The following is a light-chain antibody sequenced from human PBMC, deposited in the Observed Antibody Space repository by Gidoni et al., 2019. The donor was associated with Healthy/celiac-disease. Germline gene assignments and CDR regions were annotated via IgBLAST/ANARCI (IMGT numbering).Light chain of an antibody. Sequence: DIQMTQPPSYLSASVGDRVNITCRASQSISSYLNWYHQKPVKAPKLLIYAASSLQSGVPSRFSGSGSGTDFTLTISSLQPEDFATYYCQQSYSTPLTFXGXTKVEIK. V-gene: IGKV1-39*01. J-gene: IGKJ4*01. CDR3: QQSYSTPLT. CDR2: AAS. CDR1: QSISSY.